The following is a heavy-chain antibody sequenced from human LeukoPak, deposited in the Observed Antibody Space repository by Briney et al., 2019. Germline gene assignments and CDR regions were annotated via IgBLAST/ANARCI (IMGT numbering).Heavy chain of an antibody. CDR2: IYYTGST. D-gene: IGHD3-3*01. Sequence: SETLSLTCTVSSDSFTDYYWSWIRQPPGKGLQWIGYIYYTGSTIYNPSLKSRVTISVDTSKNQFSLKLSSVTAADTAVYYCARGRITIFGVAQLGFDPWGQGTLVTVSS. V-gene: IGHV4-59*08. J-gene: IGHJ5*02. CDR3: ARGRITIFGVAQLGFDP. CDR1: SDSFTDYY.